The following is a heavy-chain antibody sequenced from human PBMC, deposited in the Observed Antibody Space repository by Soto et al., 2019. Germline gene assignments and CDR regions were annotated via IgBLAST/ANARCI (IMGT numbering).Heavy chain of an antibody. V-gene: IGHV1-18*01. Sequence: QVQLVQSGAEVKKPGASVKVSCKASGYTFTSSGMSWVRQAPGQGLEWMGWISAHTGSSEYAQRFQGRVTMTTDRFTSTAYMELRSLRSDDKAVYYCARAFFYQGSDSRGYSFDAFEFWGPGTLVTVSS. CDR3: ARAFFYQGSDSRGYSFDAFEF. CDR1: GYTFTSSG. CDR2: ISAHTGSS. D-gene: IGHD3-22*01. J-gene: IGHJ3*01.